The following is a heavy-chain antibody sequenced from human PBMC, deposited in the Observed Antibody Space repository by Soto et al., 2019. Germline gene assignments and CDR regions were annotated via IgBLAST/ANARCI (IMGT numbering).Heavy chain of an antibody. Sequence: QVQLVESGGGVVQPGRSLRLSCAASGFTFSNYGMHWVRQAPGKGLEWLAVILNDGGDQNYGDSVKGRFTISRDNAKNTLYLQMNSLRDEDTAVYYCARDDERPDNGLDMWGQGTMVTVSS. CDR1: GFTFSNYG. J-gene: IGHJ3*02. CDR3: ARDDERPDNGLDM. V-gene: IGHV3-30*19. D-gene: IGHD1-20*01. CDR2: ILNDGGDQ.